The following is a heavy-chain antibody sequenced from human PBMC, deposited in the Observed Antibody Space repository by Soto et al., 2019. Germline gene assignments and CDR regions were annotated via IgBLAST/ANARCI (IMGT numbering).Heavy chain of an antibody. CDR2: TYYRSRFFS. CDR3: VRSGYSYYYGMDV. V-gene: IGHV6-1*01. D-gene: IGHD5-18*01. CDR1: GDSVSSYSSA. J-gene: IGHJ6*02. Sequence: PSQTLSLTCAISGDSVSSYSSAWNWIRQSPSGGLEWLGRTYYRSRFFSDYAESVKSRIIINPDTSKNQFSLQLKSVTHEDTAVYYCVRSGYSYYYGMDVWGQGTPVTVSS.